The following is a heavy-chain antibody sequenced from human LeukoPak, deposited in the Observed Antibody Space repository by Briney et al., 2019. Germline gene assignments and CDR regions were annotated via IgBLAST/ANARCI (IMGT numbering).Heavy chain of an antibody. D-gene: IGHD1-7*01. Sequence: SETLSLTCAVYGGSFSGYYWSWIRQPPGKGLEWIGEINHSGSTNYNPSLKSRVTISVDTSKNQFSLKLSSVTAADTAVYYCARDFGGTTNYWGQGTLVTVSS. CDR1: GGSFSGYY. CDR3: ARDFGGTTNY. V-gene: IGHV4-34*01. CDR2: INHSGST. J-gene: IGHJ4*02.